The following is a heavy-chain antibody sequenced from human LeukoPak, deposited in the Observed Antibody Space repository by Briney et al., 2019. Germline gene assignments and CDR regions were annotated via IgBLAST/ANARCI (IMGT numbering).Heavy chain of an antibody. D-gene: IGHD2-15*01. J-gene: IGHJ4*02. Sequence: GGSLRLSCAASGFPFSTYAMHWVRQDPGKGLEWVAVIWYDGNNKYYPDSVKGRFTISRDNSKNTLYLQMSSLRAEDTAVYYCVKDPGLAPVYWGQGTLVTVSS. CDR2: IWYDGNNK. V-gene: IGHV3-30*02. CDR3: VKDPGLAPVY. CDR1: GFPFSTYA.